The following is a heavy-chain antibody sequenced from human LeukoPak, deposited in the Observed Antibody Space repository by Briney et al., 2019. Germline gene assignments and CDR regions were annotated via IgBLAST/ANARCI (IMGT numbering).Heavy chain of an antibody. Sequence: PGGSLRLSCAASGFTFSSYAMSWVRQAPGKGLEWVSAISGSGGSTYYADSVKGRFTISRDNSKNTLYLQMNGLRAEDTAVYYCAREGAWGALTGTRYYYYYYMDVWGKGTTVTVSS. V-gene: IGHV3-23*01. CDR2: ISGSGGST. J-gene: IGHJ6*03. CDR1: GFTFSSYA. CDR3: AREGAWGALTGTRYYYYYYMDV. D-gene: IGHD7-27*01.